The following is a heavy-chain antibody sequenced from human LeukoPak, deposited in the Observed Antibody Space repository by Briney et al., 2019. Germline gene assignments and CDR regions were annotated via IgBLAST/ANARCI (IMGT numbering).Heavy chain of an antibody. CDR3: ATVRVGGDSPNYYYYYMDV. CDR2: ISGSGGST. J-gene: IGHJ6*03. D-gene: IGHD4-23*01. V-gene: IGHV3-23*01. Sequence: GGSLRLSCAASGFTFSSYAMSWVRQAPGKGPEWVSAISGSGGSTYYADSVKGRFTISRDNSKNTLYLQMNSLRAEDTAVYYCATVRVGGDSPNYYYYYMDVWGKGTTVTVSS. CDR1: GFTFSSYA.